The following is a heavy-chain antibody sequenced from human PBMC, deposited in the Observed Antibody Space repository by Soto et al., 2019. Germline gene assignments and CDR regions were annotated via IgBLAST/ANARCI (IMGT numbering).Heavy chain of an antibody. V-gene: IGHV1-24*01. CDR2: FDPEDGET. D-gene: IGHD3-9*01. Sequence: QVQLVQSGAEVKKPGASVKVSCKVSGYTLTELSMHWVRQAPGKGLEWMGGFDPEDGETIYAQRFQGGVTMTEDTSTDTSYMELSSLRSEDTAVYYCSTRVLRYFDWSYGLFDYWGQVTLVTVSS. CDR3: STRVLRYFDWSYGLFDY. CDR1: GYTLTELS. J-gene: IGHJ4*02.